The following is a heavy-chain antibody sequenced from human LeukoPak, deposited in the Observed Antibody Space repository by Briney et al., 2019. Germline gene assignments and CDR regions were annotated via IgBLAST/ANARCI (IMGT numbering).Heavy chain of an antibody. CDR3: ARLLRYFDWLLSGWFDP. V-gene: IGHV3-11*04. Sequence: GSLRLSCAASGFTFSDYYMSWIRQAPGKGLEWVSYISSSGSTIYYADSVKGRFTISRDNAKNSLYLQMNSLRAEDTAVYYCARLLRYFDWLLSGWFDPWGQGTLVTVSS. D-gene: IGHD3-9*01. CDR2: ISSSGSTI. CDR1: GFTFSDYY. J-gene: IGHJ5*02.